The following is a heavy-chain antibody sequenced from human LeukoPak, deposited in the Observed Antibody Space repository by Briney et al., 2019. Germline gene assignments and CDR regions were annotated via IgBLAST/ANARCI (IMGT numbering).Heavy chain of an antibody. Sequence: ASVKVSCKASGYTFTGYYMHWVRQAPGQGLEWMGWINPNSGGTNYARKFQGRVTMTRDTSISTAYMELSRLRSDDTAVYYCARGGYYYDSSGGNWFDPWGQGTLVTVSS. D-gene: IGHD3-22*01. V-gene: IGHV1-2*02. J-gene: IGHJ5*02. CDR1: GYTFTGYY. CDR3: ARGGYYYDSSGGNWFDP. CDR2: INPNSGGT.